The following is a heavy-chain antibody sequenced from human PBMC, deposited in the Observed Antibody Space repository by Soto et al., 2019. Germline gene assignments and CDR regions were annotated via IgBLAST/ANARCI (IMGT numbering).Heavy chain of an antibody. V-gene: IGHV4-30-4*01. D-gene: IGHD4-17*01. Sequence: SETLSLTCTVSGGSISSGDYYWSWVRQPPGEGLEWIGYIYYSGSTYYNPSLKSRVTISVDTSKNQFSLKLSSVTAADTAVYYCARESHGDYQPFDYWGQGTLVTVSS. CDR2: IYYSGST. CDR1: GGSISSGDYY. CDR3: ARESHGDYQPFDY. J-gene: IGHJ4*02.